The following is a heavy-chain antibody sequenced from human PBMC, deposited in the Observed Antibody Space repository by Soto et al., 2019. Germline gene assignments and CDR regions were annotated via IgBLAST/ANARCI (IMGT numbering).Heavy chain of an antibody. J-gene: IGHJ5*02. CDR2: IWYDGSNK. V-gene: IGHV3-33*01. D-gene: IGHD3-3*01. Sequence: QVQLVESGGGVVQPGRSLRLSCAASGFTFSSYGMHWVRQAPGKGLEWVAVIWYDGSNKYYADSVKGRFTISRDNSKNALYLQMKSLRAEDTAVYYCARDSLPHITSFGVIRGIENRFDPWGQGTLVTVSS. CDR1: GFTFSSYG. CDR3: ARDSLPHITSFGVIRGIENRFDP.